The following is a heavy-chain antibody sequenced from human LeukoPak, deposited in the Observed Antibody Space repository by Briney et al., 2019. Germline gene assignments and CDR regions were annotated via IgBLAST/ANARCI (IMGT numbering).Heavy chain of an antibody. Sequence: ASVKVSCKASGYNFVTFGLNWVRQAPGQGLEWMGWISAYNGNTNYEQKLQDRLTMTTDTSKNIAYMELRTLKSDDTAVYYCARGGPSGSGADDLLAFDIWSPGTMVTVSS. CDR3: ARGGPSGSGADDLLAFDI. V-gene: IGHV1-18*01. CDR1: GYNFVTFG. D-gene: IGHD2-8*02. CDR2: ISAYNGNT. J-gene: IGHJ3*02.